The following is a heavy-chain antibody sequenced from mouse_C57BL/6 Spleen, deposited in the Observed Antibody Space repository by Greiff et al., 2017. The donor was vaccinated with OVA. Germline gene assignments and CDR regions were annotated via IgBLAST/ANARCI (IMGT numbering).Heavy chain of an antibody. CDR3: ARGWTDWYFDV. J-gene: IGHJ1*03. CDR1: GYTFTSYW. D-gene: IGHD2-3*01. V-gene: IGHV1-64*01. Sequence: QVQLQQPGAELVKPGASVKLSCKASGYTFTSYWMHWVKQRPGPGLEWIGMIHPNSGSTNYNEKFKSKATLTVDKSSSTAYMQLSSLTSEDSAVYYCARGWTDWYFDVWGTGTTVTVSS. CDR2: IHPNSGST.